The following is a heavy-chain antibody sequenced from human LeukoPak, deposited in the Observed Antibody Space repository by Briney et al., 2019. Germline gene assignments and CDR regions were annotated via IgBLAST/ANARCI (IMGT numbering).Heavy chain of an antibody. CDR1: GFNFGDHA. D-gene: IGHD5-18*01. CDR2: IRSKAYRGTT. V-gene: IGHV3-49*04. CDR3: TRGPIQLWIHNAMDV. Sequence: GGSLRLSCTASGFNFGDHAMSWVRQAPGKGLEWVGFIRSKAYRGTTEYAAFVTGRFTISRDDSKSIAFLQMNSLKTEDTALYYCTRGPIQLWIHNAMDVWGQGTTVTVSS. J-gene: IGHJ6*02.